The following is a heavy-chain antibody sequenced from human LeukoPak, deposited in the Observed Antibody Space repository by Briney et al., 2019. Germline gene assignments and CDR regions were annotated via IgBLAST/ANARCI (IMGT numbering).Heavy chain of an antibody. D-gene: IGHD3-10*01. V-gene: IGHV1-3*01. CDR1: RYTFSGNV. Sequence: GASVKVSCKASRYTFSGNVMHWVRQAPGQRLEWMGWINGADGDTKYSERLQDRVTITRDTSANTVYMELNSLRFEDTAVYYCATEGLGGTWFDPRGQGTQVTVSS. CDR2: INGADGDT. CDR3: ATEGLGGTWFDP. J-gene: IGHJ5*02.